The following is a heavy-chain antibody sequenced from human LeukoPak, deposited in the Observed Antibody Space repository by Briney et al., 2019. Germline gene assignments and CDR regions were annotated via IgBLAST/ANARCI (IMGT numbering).Heavy chain of an antibody. Sequence: GGSLRLSCAASGFTFSSYAMSWVRQAPGKGLEWVSAISGSGGSTSYAESVKGRFPISRDNSKNTLYLQMNSLRAEDTAVYYCAKGVGYYYYMDVWGKGTTVTVSS. CDR3: AKGVGYYYYMDV. V-gene: IGHV3-23*01. CDR2: ISGSGGST. J-gene: IGHJ6*03. CDR1: GFTFSSYA.